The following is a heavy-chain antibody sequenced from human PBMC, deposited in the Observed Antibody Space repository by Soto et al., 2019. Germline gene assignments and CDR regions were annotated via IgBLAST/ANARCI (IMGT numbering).Heavy chain of an antibody. V-gene: IGHV1-18*03. CDR1: GYTFTSYG. J-gene: IGHJ4*02. D-gene: IGHD3-22*01. CDR3: ARDSRYYDSSGYYSPSVFDY. Sequence: ASVKVSCKASGYTFTSYGISWVRQAPGQGLEWMGWISAYNGNTNYAQKLQGRVTMTTDTSTSTAYMELRSLRSDDMAVYYCARDSRYYDSSGYYSPSVFDYWGQGTLVTVSS. CDR2: ISAYNGNT.